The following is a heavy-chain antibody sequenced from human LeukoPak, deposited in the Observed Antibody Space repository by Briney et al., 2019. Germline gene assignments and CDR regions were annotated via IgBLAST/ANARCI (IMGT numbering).Heavy chain of an antibody. D-gene: IGHD2-15*01. J-gene: IGHJ5*02. CDR1: GFTFDDYG. Sequence: GRSLRLSCAASGFTFDDYGISWVRQAPGKGLEWVSGVNWNGDSTNYADSVKGRFTISRDNAKNSLYLQMNTLRAEDTAVYSCARGADGVSSNSRGWFDPWGQGTLVTVSS. V-gene: IGHV3-20*04. CDR3: ARGADGVSSNSRGWFDP. CDR2: VNWNGDST.